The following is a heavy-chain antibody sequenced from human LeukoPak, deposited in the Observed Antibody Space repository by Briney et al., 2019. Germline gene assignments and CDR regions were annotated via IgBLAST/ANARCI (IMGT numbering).Heavy chain of an antibody. V-gene: IGHV3-48*04. J-gene: IGHJ4*02. CDR3: ARAVAGTHFDY. CDR1: GFTLSNYI. CDR2: INNGGDTT. Sequence: GGSRRLSCVASGFTLSNYIMTWVRQAPGKGLEWVSVINNGGDTTYYADSVKGRFTISRDNAKNSLYLQMNSLRAEDTAVYYCARAVAGTHFDYWGQGTLVTVSS. D-gene: IGHD6-19*01.